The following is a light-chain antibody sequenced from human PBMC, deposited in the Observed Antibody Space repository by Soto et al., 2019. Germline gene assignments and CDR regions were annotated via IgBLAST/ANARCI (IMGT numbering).Light chain of an antibody. V-gene: IGKV3-11*01. CDR3: QQRSSWPLLT. Sequence: IVLTQSPATLSLSPGERATLSCRASQSVSNYLGWYQQKPGQAPRLLIYDASNRATGIPARFSGSGSGTDFTLTISSREPEDFAVYYCQQRSSWPLLTFGGGTKVEIK. J-gene: IGKJ4*01. CDR1: QSVSNY. CDR2: DAS.